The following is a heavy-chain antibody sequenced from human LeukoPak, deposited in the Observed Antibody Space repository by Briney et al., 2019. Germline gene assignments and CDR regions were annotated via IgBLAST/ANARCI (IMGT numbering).Heavy chain of an antibody. V-gene: IGHV1-2*02. CDR2: INPNSGDT. CDR3: ARRIAGRLINDAFDI. CDR1: GYTFTAYY. D-gene: IGHD6-6*01. Sequence: ASVKVSCKASGYTFTAYYMHWVRQAPGQGLEWMGWINPNSGDTNYAQKFQGRVTMARDTSINTVYMQLSRLRSDDTAVYYCARRIAGRLINDAFDIWGQGTMVTVSS. J-gene: IGHJ3*02.